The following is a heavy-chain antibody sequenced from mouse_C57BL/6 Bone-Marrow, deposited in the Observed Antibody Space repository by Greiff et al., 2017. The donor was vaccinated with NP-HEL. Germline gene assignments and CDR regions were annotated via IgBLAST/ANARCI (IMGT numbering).Heavy chain of an antibody. J-gene: IGHJ3*01. CDR1: GFNIKDDY. V-gene: IGHV14-4*01. CDR2: IDPENGDT. Sequence: VQLQQSGAELVRPGASVKLSCTASGFNIKDDYMHWVKQRPEQGLEWIGWIDPENGDTEYASKFQGKATITADTSSNTAYLQLSSLTSEDTAVYYCTLYFPFAYWGQGTLVTVSA. D-gene: IGHD2-1*01. CDR3: TLYFPFAY.